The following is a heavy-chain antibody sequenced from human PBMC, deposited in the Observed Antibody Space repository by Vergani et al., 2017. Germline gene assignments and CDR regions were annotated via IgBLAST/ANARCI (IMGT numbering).Heavy chain of an antibody. V-gene: IGHV3-11*01. CDR2: ISSSGSTI. J-gene: IGHJ6*03. CDR1: GFTFSDYY. Sequence: QVQLVESGGGLVKPGGSLRLSCAASGFTFSDYYMSWIRQAPGKGLEWVSYISSSGSTIYYADPVKGRFTISRDNAKNSLYLQMNSLRAEDTAVYYCARDVMEQQLMIYYYYMDVWGKGTTVTVSS. CDR3: ARDVMEQQLMIYYYYMDV. D-gene: IGHD6-13*01.